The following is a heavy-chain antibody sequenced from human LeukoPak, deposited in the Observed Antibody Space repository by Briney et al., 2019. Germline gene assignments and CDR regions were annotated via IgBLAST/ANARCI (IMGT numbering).Heavy chain of an antibody. CDR3: ARGYCSSTSCYLEFDY. D-gene: IGHD2-2*01. CDR1: GGTFSSYA. CDR2: IIPILGIA. J-gene: IGHJ4*02. V-gene: IGHV1-69*04. Sequence: VASVKVSCKASGGTFSSYAISWVRQAPGQGLEWMGRIIPILGIANYAQKFQGRVTITADESTSTAYMELSSLRSEDTAVYYCARGYCSSTSCYLEFDYWGQGTLVTVSS.